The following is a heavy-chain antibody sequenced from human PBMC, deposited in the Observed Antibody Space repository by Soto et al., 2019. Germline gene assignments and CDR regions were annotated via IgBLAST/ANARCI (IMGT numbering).Heavy chain of an antibody. V-gene: IGHV4-61*01. D-gene: IGHD3-9*01. CDR1: GGSVSSGSYY. CDR2: SYYSGST. CDR3: ARLPGYRNYYYGMDV. Sequence: QVQLQESGPGLVKPSETLSLTCTVSGGSVSSGSYYWSWIRQPPGKGLEWIGYSYYSGSTNYNLSLKSGVTIPVDPPENQFSLKLSSVTAADTAMYYCARLPGYRNYYYGMDVWGQGNTVTVSS. J-gene: IGHJ6*02.